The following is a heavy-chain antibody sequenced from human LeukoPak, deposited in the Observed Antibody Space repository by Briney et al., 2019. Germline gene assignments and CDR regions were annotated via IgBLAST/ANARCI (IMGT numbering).Heavy chain of an antibody. J-gene: IGHJ5*02. D-gene: IGHD3-3*01. Sequence: SETLSLTCAVSGYSISSSYYWGWIRQPPGKGLEWIRTNYDSTSTYHNPSLKSRITISVDTSKSQFSLTLSSVTAADTAVYYCARHAPKYYDFWSGYSADNCFDPWGQGTLVTVSS. CDR3: ARHAPKYYDFWSGYSADNCFDP. V-gene: IGHV4-38-2*01. CDR2: NYDSTST. CDR1: GYSISSSYY.